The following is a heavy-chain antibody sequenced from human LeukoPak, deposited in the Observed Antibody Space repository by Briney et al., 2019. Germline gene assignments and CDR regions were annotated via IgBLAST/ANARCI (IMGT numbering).Heavy chain of an antibody. CDR1: GFTVSSNY. CDR3: ARDRYYGSGSYYFDY. CDR2: IYSGGST. Sequence: PGGSLRLSCAASGFTVSSNYMGWVRQAPGKGLEWGSVIYSGGSTYYADSVEGRFTISRDNSKNTLYLQMNSLRAEDTAVYYCARDRYYGSGSYYFDYWGQGTLVTVSS. J-gene: IGHJ4*02. V-gene: IGHV3-66*01. D-gene: IGHD3-10*01.